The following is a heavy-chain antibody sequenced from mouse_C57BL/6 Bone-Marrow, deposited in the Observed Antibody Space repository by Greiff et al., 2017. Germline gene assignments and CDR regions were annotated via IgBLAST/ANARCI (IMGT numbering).Heavy chain of an antibody. CDR1: GFTFSNYW. V-gene: IGHV6-3*01. CDR3: TEGLRRFYAMDY. D-gene: IGHD2-4*01. Sequence: EVKVVESGGGLVQPGGSMKLSCVASGFTFSNYWMNWVRQSPEKGLEWVAQIRLKSDKYATHYAESVKGRFTISRDDSNSSVYLQMNNVRAEDTEIDYCTEGLRRFYAMDYWGQGTSVTVSS. J-gene: IGHJ4*01. CDR2: IRLKSDKYAT.